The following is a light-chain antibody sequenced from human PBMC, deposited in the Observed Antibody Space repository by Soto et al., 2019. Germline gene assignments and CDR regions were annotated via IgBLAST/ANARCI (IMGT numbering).Light chain of an antibody. Sequence: DIVMTQSPDSLAVSLGERATINCKSSQSVLHSSNNKNYLAWYQQKPGQPPKLLIYWASTRESGVPDRFSGSGSGTDFTLIISSLQAEDVAVYSCQQYYTSPLTFGGGTKVEIK. J-gene: IGKJ4*01. CDR3: QQYYTSPLT. CDR1: QSVLHSSNNKNY. V-gene: IGKV4-1*01. CDR2: WAS.